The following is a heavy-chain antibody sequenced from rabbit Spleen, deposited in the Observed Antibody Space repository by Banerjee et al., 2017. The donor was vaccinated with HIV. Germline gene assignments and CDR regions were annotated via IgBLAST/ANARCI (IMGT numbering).Heavy chain of an antibody. CDR2: IYAGGSGTT. Sequence: QSLEESGGDLVKPGASLTLTCTASGFSFSGSHYMCWVRQAPGKGLEWIACIYAGGSGTTYYASWAKGRFTITRSTSLNTVTLQMTSLTAADTATYFCARDTSSSFSSYGMDLWGQGTLVTVS. CDR1: GFSFSGSHY. D-gene: IGHD1-1*01. CDR3: ARDTSSSFSSYGMDL. J-gene: IGHJ6*01. V-gene: IGHV1S40*01.